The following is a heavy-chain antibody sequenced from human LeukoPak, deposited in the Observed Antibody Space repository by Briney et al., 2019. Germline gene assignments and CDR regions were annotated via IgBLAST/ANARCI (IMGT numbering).Heavy chain of an antibody. CDR1: GFTFSSYT. Sequence: PGGSLRLSCAASGFTFSSYTMNWVRQAPGKGLEWVSAITGGGGSTYYADSVKGRFTISRDNSKNTLYLQMNSLRAEDTALYFCYFYDSSGYYPQTKVDYWGQGTLVTVSP. J-gene: IGHJ4*02. CDR3: YFYDSSGYYPQTKVDY. D-gene: IGHD3-22*01. CDR2: ITGGGGST. V-gene: IGHV3-23*01.